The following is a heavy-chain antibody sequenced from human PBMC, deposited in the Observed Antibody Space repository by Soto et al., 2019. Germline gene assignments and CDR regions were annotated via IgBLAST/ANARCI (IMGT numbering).Heavy chain of an antibody. Sequence: PSETLSLTCTVSGGSISSSSYYWGWIRQPPGKGLEWIGSIYYSGSTYYNPSLKSRVTISVDTSKNQFSLKLSSVTAADTAVYYCASLRDYDFWSGSDVWGQGTTVTVSS. CDR1: GGSISSSSYY. V-gene: IGHV4-39*01. CDR3: ASLRDYDFWSGSDV. CDR2: IYYSGST. J-gene: IGHJ6*02. D-gene: IGHD3-3*01.